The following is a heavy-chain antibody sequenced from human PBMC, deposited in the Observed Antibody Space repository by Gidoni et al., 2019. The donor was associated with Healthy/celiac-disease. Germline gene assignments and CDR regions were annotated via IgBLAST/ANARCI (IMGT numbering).Heavy chain of an antibody. V-gene: IGHV3-9*01. J-gene: IGHJ4*02. CDR2: ISWNSGSI. Sequence: STGGLVQPGRSLRLSCAASGFTFDDYAMHWVRQAPGKGLEWVSGISWNSGSIGYADSVKGRFTISRDNAKNSLYLQMNSLRAEDTALYYCAKDTTMIVGQPDYWGQGTLVTVSS. CDR1: GFTFDDYA. CDR3: AKDTTMIVGQPDY. D-gene: IGHD3-22*01.